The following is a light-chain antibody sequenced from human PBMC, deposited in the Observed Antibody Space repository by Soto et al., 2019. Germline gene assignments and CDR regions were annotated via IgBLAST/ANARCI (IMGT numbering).Light chain of an antibody. Sequence: QSVLTQPPSVSAAPGQKVTISCSGGSSNIGNNYVSWYQQFPGTAPKLLIYDNNKRPSRIPDRFSGSKSGTSATLGITGLQTGDEADYYCGAWDSSLSAVVFGGGTKLTVL. CDR3: GAWDSSLSAVV. CDR1: SSNIGNNY. V-gene: IGLV1-51*01. CDR2: DNN. J-gene: IGLJ2*01.